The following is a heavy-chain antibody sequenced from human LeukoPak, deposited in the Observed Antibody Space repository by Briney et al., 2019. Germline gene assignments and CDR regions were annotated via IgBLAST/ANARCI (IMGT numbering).Heavy chain of an antibody. V-gene: IGHV4-34*01. J-gene: IGHJ3*01. CDR1: GGSFSGYY. CDR2: INHSGST. D-gene: IGHD3-22*01. Sequence: NPSETLSLTCAVYGGSFSGYYWRSIRQPPGKGLEWIGEINHSGSTNYNPSLKSRVTISLDTSKNQFSLKLTSVTAADTAVYYCAKAPYLSSGSWGQGILVAVSS. CDR3: AKAPYLSSGS.